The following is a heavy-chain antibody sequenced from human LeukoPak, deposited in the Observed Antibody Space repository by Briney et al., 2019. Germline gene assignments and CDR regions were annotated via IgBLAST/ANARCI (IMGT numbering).Heavy chain of an antibody. Sequence: SETLSLTCTVSAGSISSGDYYWSWIRRPAGKGLEWIGRIYSPGTNYNYNPSLKSRVTISIDTSKNQFSLKLTSVTAADTAVYYCARGIGTSYDSSRDAFDMWGQGTMVTVSS. CDR2: IYSPGTN. V-gene: IGHV4-61*02. D-gene: IGHD3-22*01. CDR3: ARGIGTSYDSSRDAFDM. CDR1: AGSISSGDYY. J-gene: IGHJ3*02.